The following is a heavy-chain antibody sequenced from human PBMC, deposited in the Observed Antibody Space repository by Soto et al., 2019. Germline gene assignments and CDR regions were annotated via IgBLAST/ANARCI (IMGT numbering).Heavy chain of an antibody. CDR2: LYNSGST. J-gene: IGHJ4*02. D-gene: IGHD5-18*01. CDR3: ARDNGYSYGYFDY. V-gene: IGHV4-61*01. Sequence: QVQLQESGPGLVKPSETLSLTCTVSGGSVSSGSYYWTWIRQPPGKGLEWIGCLYNSGSTNYNPALKSRATISVDTSKNQFSLRLSSLTAADTAVYYCARDNGYSYGYFDYWGQGTLVTVSS. CDR1: GGSVSSGSYY.